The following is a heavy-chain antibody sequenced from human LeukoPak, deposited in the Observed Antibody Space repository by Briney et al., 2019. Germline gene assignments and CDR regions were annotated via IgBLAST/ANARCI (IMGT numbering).Heavy chain of an antibody. CDR1: GGTFSSYA. CDR3: SRDSGTDPYMGKLDC. V-gene: IGHV1-69*05. J-gene: IGHJ4*02. CDR2: IIPIFGKT. D-gene: IGHD1-26*01. Sequence: ASVRVSCKASGGTFSSYAISWVRQAPGQGLEWVGGIIPIFGKTNYAQKFQGRVTITTDDSTRTVYMELSSLRSEDPAVYDCSRDSGTDPYMGKLDCWGQGTLVTVSS.